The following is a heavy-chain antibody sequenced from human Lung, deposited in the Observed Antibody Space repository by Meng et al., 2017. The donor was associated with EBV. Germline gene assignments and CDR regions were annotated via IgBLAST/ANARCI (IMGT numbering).Heavy chain of an antibody. CDR3: ARFSSGYFFGY. CDR2: INTGNGDT. Sequence: GQSGAGENDTCGLWKFSGKAFGNTFLNDVMNGGGQTPGQRLEWMGWINTGNGDTKYAQKFQGRVTITRDTSASTGYMELSSLRSEDTAVYYCARFSSGYFFGYWGQGTLVTVSS. J-gene: IGHJ4*02. V-gene: IGHV1-3*04. CDR1: GNTFLNDV. D-gene: IGHD3-22*01.